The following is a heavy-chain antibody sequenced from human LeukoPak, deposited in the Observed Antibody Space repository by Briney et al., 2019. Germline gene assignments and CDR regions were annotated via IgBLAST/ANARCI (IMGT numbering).Heavy chain of an antibody. D-gene: IGHD4-23*01. CDR1: GGSISSGGYY. CDR3: ARGSSYGGNSRFDY. Sequence: SQTLSLTCTVSGGSISSGGYYWSWIRQHPGKGLEWLGYIYYSGSTYYNPSLKSRVTISVDTSKNQFSLNLSSVTVADTAVYYCARGSSYGGNSRFDYWGQGTLVTVSS. J-gene: IGHJ4*02. V-gene: IGHV4-31*03. CDR2: IYYSGST.